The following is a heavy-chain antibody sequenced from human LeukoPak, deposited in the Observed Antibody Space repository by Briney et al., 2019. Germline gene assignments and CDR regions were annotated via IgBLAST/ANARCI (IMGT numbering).Heavy chain of an antibody. Sequence: GGSLRLSCAASGFTFSSYSMSWVRQAPGKGLEWVANIKQDGSEKYYVDSVKGRFTISRDNAKNSLYPQMNSLRAEDTAVYYCARDSPYLRFLEWLSDANWFDPWGQGTLVTVSS. D-gene: IGHD3-3*01. J-gene: IGHJ5*02. CDR3: ARDSPYLRFLEWLSDANWFDP. CDR2: IKQDGSEK. V-gene: IGHV3-7*03. CDR1: GFTFSSYS.